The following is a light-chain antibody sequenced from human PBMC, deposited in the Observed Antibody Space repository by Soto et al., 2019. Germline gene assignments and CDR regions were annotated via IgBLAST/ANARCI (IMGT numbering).Light chain of an antibody. CDR2: KAS. CDR1: QSISSW. V-gene: IGKV1-5*03. Sequence: DIQMTQSPSTLSASVGDRVTITCRASQSISSWLAWYQQKPGKAPKLLIYKASSLESGVPSRFSGSGSATEFTLTTSSLQPDDFATYYCQQYSTYPWTFGQGTKVDIK. CDR3: QQYSTYPWT. J-gene: IGKJ1*01.